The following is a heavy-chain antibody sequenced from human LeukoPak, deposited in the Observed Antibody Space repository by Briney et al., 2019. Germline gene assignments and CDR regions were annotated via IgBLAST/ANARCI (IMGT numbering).Heavy chain of an antibody. CDR3: ARAGAGGIVVVPAALLVDY. D-gene: IGHD2-2*01. CDR1: GYTFTSYG. V-gene: IGHV1-18*04. Sequence: ASVKVSCKASGYTFTSYGISWVRQAPGQGLEWMGCISAYNGNTNYAQKLQGRVTMTTDTSTSTAYVELRSLRSDDTAVYYCARAGAGGIVVVPAALLVDYWGQGTLVTVSS. CDR2: ISAYNGNT. J-gene: IGHJ4*02.